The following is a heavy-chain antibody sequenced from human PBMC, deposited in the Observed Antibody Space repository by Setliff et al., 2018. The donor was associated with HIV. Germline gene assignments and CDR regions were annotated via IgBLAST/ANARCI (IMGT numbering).Heavy chain of an antibody. V-gene: IGHV1-18*01. J-gene: IGHJ3*01. Sequence: ASVKVSCKASGYIFTNQYTTWVRQAPGQGLEWMGWISPHNGNTKYGEKFQARVTMTADTSTTAAYMELRSLTSDDTAMYYCAKGYTWSVVGALDVWGQGTRVTVSS. CDR3: AKGYTWSVVGALDV. D-gene: IGHD1-1*01. CDR2: ISPHNGNT. CDR1: GYIFTNQY.